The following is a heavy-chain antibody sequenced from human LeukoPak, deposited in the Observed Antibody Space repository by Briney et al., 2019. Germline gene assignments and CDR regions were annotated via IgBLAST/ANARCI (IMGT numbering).Heavy chain of an antibody. Sequence: SGGSLRLSCAASGFRFSSYAMSWVRQAPGKGLEWVSAISGSGVSTYYADSVKGRFTISRDNSKNTLYLQMNSLRAEDTAVYYCAKDPVLRIFGVVDRPWYFDLWGRGTLVTVSS. V-gene: IGHV3-23*01. CDR2: ISGSGVST. CDR1: GFRFSSYA. CDR3: AKDPVLRIFGVVDRPWYFDL. D-gene: IGHD3-3*01. J-gene: IGHJ2*01.